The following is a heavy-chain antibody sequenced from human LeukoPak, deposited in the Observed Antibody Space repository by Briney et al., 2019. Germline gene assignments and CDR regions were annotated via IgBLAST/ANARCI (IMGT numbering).Heavy chain of an antibody. J-gene: IGHJ4*02. CDR2: ISSSSSYI. CDR3: ARGGPYYGSGSYYSPGY. D-gene: IGHD3-10*01. Sequence: PGGSLRLSCAASGFTFSSYSMNWVRQAPGKGLEWVSSISSSSSYIYYADSVKGRFTISRDNAKNSLYLQMNSLRAEDTAGYYCARGGPYYGSGSYYSPGYWGQGTLVTVSS. CDR1: GFTFSSYS. V-gene: IGHV3-21*01.